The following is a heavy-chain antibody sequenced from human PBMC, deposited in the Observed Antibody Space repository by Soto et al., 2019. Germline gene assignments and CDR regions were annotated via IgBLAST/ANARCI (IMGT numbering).Heavy chain of an antibody. J-gene: IGHJ6*02. CDR3: ARVYYDILTTYYYYGMDV. CDR2: IYYSGST. CDR1: GGSISSGGYY. D-gene: IGHD3-9*01. V-gene: IGHV4-31*03. Sequence: SETLSLTCTVSGGSISSGGYYWSWIRQHPGKGLEWIGYIYYSGSTYYNPSLKSRVTISVDTSKNQFSLKLSSVTAADTAVYDCARVYYDILTTYYYYGMDVWGQGTTVT.